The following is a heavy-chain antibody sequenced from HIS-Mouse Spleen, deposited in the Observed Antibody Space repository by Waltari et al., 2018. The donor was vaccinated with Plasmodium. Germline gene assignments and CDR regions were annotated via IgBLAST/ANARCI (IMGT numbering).Heavy chain of an antibody. Sequence: EVQLVESGGGLVQPGGSLRLSCAASGFPFSSYWMSWVRQAPGKGREWVANIKQDGSEKYYVDSVKGRFTISRDKAKNSRYLQMNSLRAEDTAVYYCASSWYWYFDLWGRGTLVTVSS. J-gene: IGHJ2*01. D-gene: IGHD6-13*01. CDR1: GFPFSSYW. V-gene: IGHV3-7*01. CDR2: IKQDGSEK. CDR3: ASSWYWYFDL.